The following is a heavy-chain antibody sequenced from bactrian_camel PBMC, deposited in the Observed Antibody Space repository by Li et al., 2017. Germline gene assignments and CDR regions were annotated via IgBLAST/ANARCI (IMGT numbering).Heavy chain of an antibody. CDR3: TLYIVPGM. CDR1: GFAFSTYY. V-gene: IGHV3-2*01. J-gene: IGHJ4*01. CDR2: IDRDGNSA. Sequence: HVQLVESGGGLVQPGGSLRLSCAASGFAFSTYYMGWVRQAPGKGLEWVASIDRDGNSAFYADSVKGRFTISRDNAGNTVYLQMNSLKSEDTGLYYCTLYIVPGMWGQGTQVTVS. D-gene: IGHD2*01.